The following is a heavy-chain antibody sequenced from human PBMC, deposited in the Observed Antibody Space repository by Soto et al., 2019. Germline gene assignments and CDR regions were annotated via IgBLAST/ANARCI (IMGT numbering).Heavy chain of an antibody. Sequence: QVQLVQSGAEVKKPGASVKVSCKASGYTFTSYGISWVRQAPGQGLEWMGWISAYNGNTNYAQKLQGRVTLTTDTPTTAXXRELRSMRSDDTAVYYCARDEIGTAMVTEVLGMDVWGQGTTVTVSS. J-gene: IGHJ6*02. CDR1: GYTFTSYG. CDR3: ARDEIGTAMVTEVLGMDV. V-gene: IGHV1-18*01. D-gene: IGHD5-18*01. CDR2: ISAYNGNT.